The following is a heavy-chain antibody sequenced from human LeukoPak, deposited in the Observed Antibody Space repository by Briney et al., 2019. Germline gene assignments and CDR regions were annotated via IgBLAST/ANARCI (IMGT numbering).Heavy chain of an antibody. Sequence: PSETLSLTCAVYGGSFSGYYWSWIRQPPGKGREWIGEINHSGSTNYNPSLKSRVTISVDTSKNQFSLKLSSVTAADTALYYCARTENYIPEDCFDPWGQGTLVTVSS. CDR1: GGSFSGYY. CDR3: ARTENYIPEDCFDP. D-gene: IGHD5-24*01. CDR2: INHSGST. V-gene: IGHV4-34*01. J-gene: IGHJ5*02.